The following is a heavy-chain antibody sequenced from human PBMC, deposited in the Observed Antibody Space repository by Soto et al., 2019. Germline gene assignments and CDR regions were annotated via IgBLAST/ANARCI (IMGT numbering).Heavy chain of an antibody. D-gene: IGHD5-12*01. CDR2: IYYSGST. J-gene: IGHJ5*02. Sequence: QVQLQESGPGLVKPSETLSLTCTVSGGSISSYYWSWIRQPPGKGLEWIGYIYYSGSTNYNPSLKSRVTLSVDTSKNQFSLKLSSVTAADTAVYYCATHQGGYDLNWFDPWGQGTLVTVSS. V-gene: IGHV4-59*01. CDR3: ATHQGGYDLNWFDP. CDR1: GGSISSYY.